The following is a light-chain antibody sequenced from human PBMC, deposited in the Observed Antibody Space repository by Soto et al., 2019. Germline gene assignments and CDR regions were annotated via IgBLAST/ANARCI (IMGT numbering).Light chain of an antibody. Sequence: ETVMTQSPALLSASPGERATLTCRASQSVSSNLAWYQQKAGQVPRLLMYGASTMDSGVPARFSGSGSGTEFTLTISSLQSEDFATYYCQQYNNWPETFGQGTKVDIK. CDR1: QSVSSN. CDR3: QQYNNWPET. J-gene: IGKJ1*01. CDR2: GAS. V-gene: IGKV3-15*01.